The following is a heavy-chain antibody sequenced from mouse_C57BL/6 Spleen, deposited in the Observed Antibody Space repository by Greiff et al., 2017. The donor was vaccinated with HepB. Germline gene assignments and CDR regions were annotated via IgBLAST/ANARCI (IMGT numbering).Heavy chain of an antibody. V-gene: IGHV1-61*01. CDR2: IYPSDSET. CDR3: ATELGRWYFDV. CDR1: GYTFTSYW. J-gene: IGHJ1*03. Sequence: QVQLKQPGAELVRPGSSVKLSCKASGYTFTSYWMDWVKQRPGQGLEWIGNIYPSDSETHYNQKFKDKATLTVDKSSSTAYMQLSSLTSEDSAIYYCATELGRWYFDVWGTGTTVTVSS. D-gene: IGHD4-1*01.